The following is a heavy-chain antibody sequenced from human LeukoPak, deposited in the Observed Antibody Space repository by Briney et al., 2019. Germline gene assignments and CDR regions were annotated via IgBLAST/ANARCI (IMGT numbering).Heavy chain of an antibody. Sequence: VGSLRLSCAASGFTVSSNYMSWVRQAPGKGLEWVSVIYSGGSTYYADSVKGRFTISRDNSKNTLYLQMNSLRAEDTAVYYCARESGSYGYYFDYWGQGTLVTVSS. CDR1: GFTVSSNY. CDR2: IYSGGST. CDR3: ARESGSYGYYFDY. D-gene: IGHD1-26*01. V-gene: IGHV3-66*01. J-gene: IGHJ4*02.